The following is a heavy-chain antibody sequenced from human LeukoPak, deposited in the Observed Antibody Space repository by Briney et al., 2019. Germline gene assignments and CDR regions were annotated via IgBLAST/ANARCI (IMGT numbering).Heavy chain of an antibody. J-gene: IGHJ4*02. CDR2: IYPGDSDA. CDR1: GYRFTNHW. V-gene: IGHV5-51*01. CDR3: ARVASGYSGTYPTY. Sequence: GESLKISCKGSGYRFTNHWIAWVRQMPWKGLEWMGIIYPGDSDARYSPSFQGQVTISADKSISTAYLQWRSLKASDTAMYYCARVASGYSGTYPTYWGQGTLVTVSS. D-gene: IGHD1-26*01.